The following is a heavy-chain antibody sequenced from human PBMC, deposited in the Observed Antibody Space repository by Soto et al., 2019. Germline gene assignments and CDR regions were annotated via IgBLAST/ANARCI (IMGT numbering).Heavy chain of an antibody. D-gene: IGHD6-19*01. Sequence: QVKLVESGGDVVQPGRSLRLYCVASGFTFSRYAMDWVRQAPGKGLKWVAIISYDGRNEYYAASVKGRFTISRDNSKNTLYLQMNSLRPEDTAVYYCAKGRGGWRNYGMDVWGQGTTVTVSS. J-gene: IGHJ6*02. CDR3: AKGRGGWRNYGMDV. CDR2: ISYDGRNE. CDR1: GFTFSRYA. V-gene: IGHV3-30*18.